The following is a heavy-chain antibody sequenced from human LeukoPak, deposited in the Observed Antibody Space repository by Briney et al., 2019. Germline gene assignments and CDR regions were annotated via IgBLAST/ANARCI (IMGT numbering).Heavy chain of an antibody. J-gene: IGHJ4*02. CDR1: GFTFSSYA. CDR3: AKEPANGPKKSYFGY. V-gene: IGHV3-23*01. CDR2: ISGSGGST. Sequence: GGSLRLSCAASGFTFSSYAMSWVRQAPGKGLEWVSAISGSGGSTYYADSVKGRFTISGDNSKNTLYLQMNSLRAEDTAVYYCAKEPANGPKKSYFGYWGQGTLVTVSS.